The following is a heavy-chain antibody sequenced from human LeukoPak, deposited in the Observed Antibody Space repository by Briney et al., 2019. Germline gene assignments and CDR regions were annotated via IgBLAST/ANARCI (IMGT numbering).Heavy chain of an antibody. CDR1: GYTFTGYY. D-gene: IGHD3-10*01. CDR3: ARQSKYGSGSYPSDY. CDR2: INPNSGGT. Sequence: ASVEVSCKASGYTFTGYYMHWVRQAPGQGLEWMGWINPNSGGTNYAQKFQGRVTMTRDTSISTAYMELSRLRSDDTAVYYCARQSKYGSGSYPSDYWGQGTLVTVSS. J-gene: IGHJ4*02. V-gene: IGHV1-2*02.